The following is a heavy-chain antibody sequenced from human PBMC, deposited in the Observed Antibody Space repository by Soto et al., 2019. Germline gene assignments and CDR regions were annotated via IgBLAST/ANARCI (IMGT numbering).Heavy chain of an antibody. Sequence: GSLRLSCAASGFTFSSYAMSWVRQAPGKGLEWVSAISGSGGSTYYADSVKGRFTIPRDNSKNTLYLQMNSLRAEDTAVYYCAKLMVPSTPYYYYYGMDVWGQGTTVTVSS. CDR3: AKLMVPSTPYYYYYGMDV. J-gene: IGHJ6*02. D-gene: IGHD2-8*01. V-gene: IGHV3-23*01. CDR1: GFTFSSYA. CDR2: ISGSGGST.